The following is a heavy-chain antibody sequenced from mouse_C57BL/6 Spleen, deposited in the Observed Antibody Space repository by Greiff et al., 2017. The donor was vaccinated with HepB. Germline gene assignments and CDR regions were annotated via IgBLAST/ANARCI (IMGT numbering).Heavy chain of an antibody. V-gene: IGHV1-64*01. CDR1: GYTFTSYW. CDR3: ARGELGREELYFDY. CDR2: IHPNSGST. D-gene: IGHD4-1*01. Sequence: QVQLQQPGAELVKPGASVKLSCKASGYTFTSYWMHWVKQRPGQGLEWIGMIHPNSGSTNYNEKFKSKATLTVDKSSSTAYMQLSSLTSEDSAVYYCARGELGREELYFDYWGQGTTLTVSS. J-gene: IGHJ2*01.